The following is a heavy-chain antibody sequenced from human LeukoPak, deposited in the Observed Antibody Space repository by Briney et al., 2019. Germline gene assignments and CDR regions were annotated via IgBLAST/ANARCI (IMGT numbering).Heavy chain of an antibody. D-gene: IGHD3-22*01. CDR1: GYTFTGYY. CDR3: ARSYYYDSSVGVLFDY. CDR2: INPNSGGT. V-gene: IGHV1-2*04. Sequence: ASVKVSCKASGYTFTGYYMHWVRQAPGQGLEWMGWINPNSGGTNYAQKFQGWVTMTRDTSISTAYMELSRLRSDDTAVYYCARSYYYDSSVGVLFDYWGQGTLVTVSS. J-gene: IGHJ4*02.